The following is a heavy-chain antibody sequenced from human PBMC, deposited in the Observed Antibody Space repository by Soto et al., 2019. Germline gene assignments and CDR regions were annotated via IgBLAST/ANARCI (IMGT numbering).Heavy chain of an antibody. CDR3: TTTRPGTNVLAN. V-gene: IGHV3-15*01. D-gene: IGHD2-8*01. CDR1: GITFSNAW. CDR2: IRSKTDGGTT. Sequence: EVQLVESGGGLVEPGGSLRLSCAASGITFSNAWMNWVRKAPGKGLEYIGRIRSKTDGGTTEYAAPVEGRFTVSRDDSKNTLYLQMSGLKTEDTAVYYCTTTRPGTNVLANWGQGTLVSVSS. J-gene: IGHJ3*02.